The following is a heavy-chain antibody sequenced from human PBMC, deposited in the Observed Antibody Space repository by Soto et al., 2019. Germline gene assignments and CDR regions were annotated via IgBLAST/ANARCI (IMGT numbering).Heavy chain of an antibody. Sequence: QVQLVQSGAEVKKPGSSVKVSCKASGGTFSSYAISWVRQAPGQGLEWMGGIIPIFGTANYAQKFQGRVTITADESTSTVYMELSSLRSEDTAVYYCARDRVFGVVITRYYYYYGMDVWGQGTTVTVSS. D-gene: IGHD3-3*01. CDR3: ARDRVFGVVITRYYYYYGMDV. J-gene: IGHJ6*02. CDR1: GGTFSSYA. CDR2: IIPIFGTA. V-gene: IGHV1-69*01.